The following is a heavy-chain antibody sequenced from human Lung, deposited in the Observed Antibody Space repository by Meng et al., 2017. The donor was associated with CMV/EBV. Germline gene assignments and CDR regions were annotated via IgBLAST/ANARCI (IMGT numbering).Heavy chain of an antibody. Sequence: SCTASGLTFSNHGMHWVRQAPGKGLEWVAFIWSDGSATYYADSVRGRFTISRDNSKNTVYLQMNSLRTEDTAVYSCAKDKGVRYLEWLSVRGQKXMVTVSS. J-gene: IGHJ4*02. V-gene: IGHV3-30*02. D-gene: IGHD3-3*01. CDR3: AKDKGVRYLEWLSV. CDR2: IWSDGSAT. CDR1: GLTFSNHG.